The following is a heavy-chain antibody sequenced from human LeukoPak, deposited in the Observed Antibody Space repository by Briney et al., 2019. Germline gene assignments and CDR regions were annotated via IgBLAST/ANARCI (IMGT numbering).Heavy chain of an antibody. CDR3: ARGRSYSSGWYDFDY. Sequence: VASVKVSCKASGGTFSSYAISWVRQAPGQGLEWMGGIIPIFGTANYAQKFQGRVTITADESTSTAYMELSSLRSEDTAVYYCARGRSYSSGWYDFDYWGQGTLVTVSS. CDR2: IIPIFGTA. V-gene: IGHV1-69*13. D-gene: IGHD6-19*01. J-gene: IGHJ4*02. CDR1: GGTFSSYA.